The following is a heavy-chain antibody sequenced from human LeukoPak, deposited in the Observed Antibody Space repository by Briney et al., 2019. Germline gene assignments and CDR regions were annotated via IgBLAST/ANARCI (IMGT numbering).Heavy chain of an antibody. D-gene: IGHD2-2*02. CDR1: GYTFTSYY. J-gene: IGHJ6*02. CDR3: ARDLFVVVPAAISLETIYYYGMDV. CDR2: INPSGGST. V-gene: IGHV1-46*01. Sequence: ASVKVSCKASGYTFTSYYMHWVRQAPGQGLEWMEIINPSGGSTSYAQKFQGRVTMTRDTSTSTVYMELSSLRSEDTAVYYCARDLFVVVPAAISLETIYYYGMDVWGQGITVTVSS.